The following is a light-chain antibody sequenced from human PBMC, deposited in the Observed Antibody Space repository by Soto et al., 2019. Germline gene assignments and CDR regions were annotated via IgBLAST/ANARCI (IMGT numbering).Light chain of an antibody. CDR1: QNVSSSY. CDR2: GAS. V-gene: IGKV3-20*01. CDR3: QQYGSSPQT. J-gene: IGKJ1*01. Sequence: EKVLTQSPGTLSLSPGERATLSCRASQNVSSSYLAWYQHKPGQAPRLLIYGASNRATGIPDRVSGSGSGTDFTLTISRLEPEDFAVYYCQQYGSSPQTFGQGTKVDIK.